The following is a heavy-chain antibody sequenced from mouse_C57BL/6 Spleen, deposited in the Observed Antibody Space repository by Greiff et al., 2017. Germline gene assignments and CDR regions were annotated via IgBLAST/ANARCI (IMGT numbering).Heavy chain of an antibody. Sequence: VKLVESGPGLVQPSQSLSITCTVSGFSLPSYGVHWVRQSPGKGLEWLGVIWSGGSTDYNAAFISRLSISKDNSKSQVFFKMNSLQADDTAIYYCATSYYYGSSYDYAMDYWSQGTSVTVST. J-gene: IGHJ4*01. CDR1: GFSLPSYG. CDR3: ATSYYYGSSYDYAMDY. D-gene: IGHD1-1*01. CDR2: IWSGGST. V-gene: IGHV2-2*01.